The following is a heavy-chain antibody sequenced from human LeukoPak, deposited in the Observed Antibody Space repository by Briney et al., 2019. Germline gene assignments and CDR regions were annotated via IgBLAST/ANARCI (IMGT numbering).Heavy chain of an antibody. D-gene: IGHD6-6*01. V-gene: IGHV1-46*01. J-gene: IGHJ4*02. CDR2: INPSGGST. CDR1: GYTFTSYY. Sequence: ASVKVSCKASGYTFTSYYMHWVRQAPGQGLEWMAIINPSGGSTSYAQKFQGRVTMTRDTSTSTVYMELSSLRSEDTAVYYCARDGPRIAALGEDFDYWGQGTLVTVSS. CDR3: ARDGPRIAALGEDFDY.